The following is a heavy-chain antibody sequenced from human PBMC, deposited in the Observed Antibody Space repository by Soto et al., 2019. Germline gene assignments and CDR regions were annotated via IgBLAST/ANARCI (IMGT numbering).Heavy chain of an antibody. CDR1: GFTFSSYA. D-gene: IGHD3-9*01. Sequence: PGGSLRLSCAASGFTFSSYAMSWVRQAPGKGLEWVSAISGSGASTYYADSVKGRFTISRDNSKNTLYLQMNSLRAKDTAVYYCAHFDWFIDYWGQGTLVTVSS. J-gene: IGHJ4*02. V-gene: IGHV3-23*01. CDR2: ISGSGAST. CDR3: AHFDWFIDY.